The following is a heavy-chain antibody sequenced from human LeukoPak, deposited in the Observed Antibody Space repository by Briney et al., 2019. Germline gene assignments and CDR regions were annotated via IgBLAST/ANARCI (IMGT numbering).Heavy chain of an antibody. CDR2: ISWNSGSI. CDR3: AKGITIFGVVTHDAFDI. D-gene: IGHD3-3*01. CDR1: GGSISSYY. V-gene: IGHV3-9*01. Sequence: LSLTCTVSGGSISSYYWSWIRQPPGKGLEWVSGISWNSGSIGYADSVKGRFTISRDNAKNSLYLQMNSLRAEDTALYYCAKGITIFGVVTHDAFDIWGQGTMVTVSS. J-gene: IGHJ3*02.